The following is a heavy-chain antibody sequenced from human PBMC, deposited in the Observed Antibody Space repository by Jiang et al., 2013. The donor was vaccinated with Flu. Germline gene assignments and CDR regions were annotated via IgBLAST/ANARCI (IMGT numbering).Heavy chain of an antibody. J-gene: IGHJ4*02. D-gene: IGHD2-15*01. V-gene: IGHV4-39*01. CDR2: IYYSGST. Sequence: GLVKPSETLSLTCTVSGGSISSSSYYWGWIRQPPGKGLEWIGSIYYSGSTCYNPSLKSRVTISVDTSKNQFSLKLSSVTAADTAVYYCARLVRGPYSSSHYCSGGSCYTGHLDYWGQGTLVTVSS. CDR3: ARLVRGPYSSSHYCSGGSCYTGHLDY. CDR1: GGSISSSSYY.